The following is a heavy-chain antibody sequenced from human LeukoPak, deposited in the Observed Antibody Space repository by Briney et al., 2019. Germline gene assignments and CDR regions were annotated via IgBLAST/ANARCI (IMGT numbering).Heavy chain of an antibody. D-gene: IGHD3-16*01. CDR2: ISSSGSTI. CDR3: ARDRSSDALNGLFHDY. V-gene: IGHV3-11*01. Sequence: GGSLRLSCAASAFTCSDYYMSWIRQAPGKGLEWVSYISSSGSTIYYADSVKGRFTISRDNAKNSLYLQMNSLRAEDTAVYYCARDRSSDALNGLFHDYWGQGTLVTVSS. CDR1: AFTCSDYY. J-gene: IGHJ4*02.